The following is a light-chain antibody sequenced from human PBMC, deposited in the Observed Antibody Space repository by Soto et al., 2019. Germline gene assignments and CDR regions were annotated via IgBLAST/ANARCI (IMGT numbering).Light chain of an antibody. CDR1: QAIRND. Sequence: ATQVTQSPSSLSASVGDRVTIICRASQAIRNDLGWYQQKPGKAPNLLIYKTSNLQSGVPSRFSGSGSGTDFTLTISSLQPEDFATYYCLQDHTYPLTFGQGTRVDFK. CDR2: KTS. V-gene: IGKV1-6*01. J-gene: IGKJ5*01. CDR3: LQDHTYPLT.